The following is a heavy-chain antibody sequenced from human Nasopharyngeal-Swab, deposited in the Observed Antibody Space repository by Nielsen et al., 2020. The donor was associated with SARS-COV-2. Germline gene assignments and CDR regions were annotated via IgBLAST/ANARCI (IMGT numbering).Heavy chain of an antibody. V-gene: IGHV1-8*01. CDR2: MNPNSGNT. Sequence: ASVKVSCKASGYTFTSYDINWVRQATAQGLEWMGWMNPNSGNTSYAQKFQGRVTMTRNTSISPAYMELSSLRSEDTAVYYCARGGYGDYLGYYYYMDVWGKGTTVTVSS. D-gene: IGHD4-17*01. CDR3: ARGGYGDYLGYYYYMDV. CDR1: GYTFTSYD. J-gene: IGHJ6*03.